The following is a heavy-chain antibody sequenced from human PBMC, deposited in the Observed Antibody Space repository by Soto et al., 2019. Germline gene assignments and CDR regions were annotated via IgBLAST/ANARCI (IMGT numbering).Heavy chain of an antibody. D-gene: IGHD3-3*01. CDR2: IYYSGST. CDR3: ARHRAPESDFWSGYYTMTPLNY. J-gene: IGHJ4*02. V-gene: IGHV4-39*01. Sequence: SETLSLTCTVSGGSISSSSYYWGWIRQPPGKGLEWIGSIYYSGSTYYNPSLKSRVTISVDTSKNQFSLKLSSVTAADTAVYYCARHRAPESDFWSGYYTMTPLNYWGQGTLVTVS. CDR1: GGSISSSSYY.